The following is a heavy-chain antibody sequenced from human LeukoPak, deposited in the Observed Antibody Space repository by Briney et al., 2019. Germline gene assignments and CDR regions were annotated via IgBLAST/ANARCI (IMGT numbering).Heavy chain of an antibody. J-gene: IGHJ4*02. V-gene: IGHV3-66*02. CDR2: IYSGGST. CDR1: GFTVSSNY. CDR3: ARDAKGYCANGVCAD. Sequence: PGGSLRLSCAASGFTVSSNYMSWVRQAPGKGLEWVSVIYSGGSTYYADSVKGRFTISRDNSKNTLYLQMNSLRAEDTAVYYCARDAKGYCANGVCADWGQGTLVIVSS. D-gene: IGHD2-8*01.